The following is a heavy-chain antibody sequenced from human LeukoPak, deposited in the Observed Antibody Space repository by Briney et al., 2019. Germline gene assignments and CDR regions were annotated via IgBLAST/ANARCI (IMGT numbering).Heavy chain of an antibody. CDR3: ARSDWYLNLDY. V-gene: IGHV4-59*01. CDR2: ISSSWTT. Sequence: SETLSLTCTVSSDSITSYYWNWIRQPPGKGLEWIGYISSSWTTNYNPSLKRRVTISIDTSKNQFSLRLSSVNAADTAVYYCARSDWYLNLDYRGQGTLVTVSS. D-gene: IGHD6-19*01. CDR1: SDSITSYY. J-gene: IGHJ4*02.